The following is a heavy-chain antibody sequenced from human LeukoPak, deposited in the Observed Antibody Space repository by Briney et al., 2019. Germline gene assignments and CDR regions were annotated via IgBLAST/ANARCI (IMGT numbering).Heavy chain of an antibody. D-gene: IGHD3-16*01. CDR2: INQDGSEI. CDR3: ASSWGSAIDF. CDR1: GFTFSRFR. J-gene: IGHJ4*02. V-gene: IGHV3-7*01. Sequence: GGSLRLSCAASGFTFSRFRMSWVRQPPGKGLEWVANINQDGSEIYYVDSVKSRFTVSTDNAKNSLYLQMTSLRAEDTAVYYCASSWGSAIDFWGQGTLVTVSS.